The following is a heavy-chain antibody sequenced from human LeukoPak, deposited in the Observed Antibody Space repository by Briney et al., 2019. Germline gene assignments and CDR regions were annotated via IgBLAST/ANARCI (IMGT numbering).Heavy chain of an antibody. CDR3: ARGVYPDSGYTDLDY. Sequence: KPSETLSLTCAVYGGSFSGYYWSWIRQPPGKGLEWIGEINHSGSTNYNPSLKSRVTISVDTSKNQFSLKLSSVTAADTAVYYCARGVYPDSGYTDLDYWGQGTLVTVSS. J-gene: IGHJ4*02. D-gene: IGHD3-22*01. V-gene: IGHV4-34*01. CDR1: GGSFSGYY. CDR2: INHSGST.